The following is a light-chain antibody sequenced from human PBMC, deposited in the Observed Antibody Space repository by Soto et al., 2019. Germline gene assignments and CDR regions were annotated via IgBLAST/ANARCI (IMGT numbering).Light chain of an antibody. CDR1: SSDVGGFNY. CDR3: SSYKTRSSYV. V-gene: IGLV2-14*01. Sequence: QSVLTQPASVSGSPGQSITISCTGTSSDVGGFNYVSWYQQHPGKAPKLLILDVYSRPSGISNRFSGSKSGNTASLTISGLQDDEEADYYCSSYKTRSSYVFGAGTKVTVL. CDR2: DVY. J-gene: IGLJ1*01.